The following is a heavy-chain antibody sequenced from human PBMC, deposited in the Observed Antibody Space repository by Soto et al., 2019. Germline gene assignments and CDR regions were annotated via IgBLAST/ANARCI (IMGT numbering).Heavy chain of an antibody. CDR3: ARQDLDSSGLRDYYYGMDV. CDR2: IYYSGST. D-gene: IGHD6-19*01. J-gene: IGHJ6*02. V-gene: IGHV4-39*01. Sequence: SETLSLTCTVSGGSISSSSYYWGWIRQPPGKGLEWIGSIYYSGSTYYNPSLKSRVTISVDTSKNQFSLKLSSVTAADTAVYYCARQDLDSSGLRDYYYGMDVWGQGTTVTVSS. CDR1: GGSISSSSYY.